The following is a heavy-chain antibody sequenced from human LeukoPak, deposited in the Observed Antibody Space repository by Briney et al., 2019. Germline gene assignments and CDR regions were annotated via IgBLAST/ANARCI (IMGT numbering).Heavy chain of an antibody. CDR2: IKQDGSEK. D-gene: IGHD5-12*01. CDR1: GFTFSKYW. J-gene: IGHJ4*02. V-gene: IGHV3-7*01. CDR3: ARGGATLDY. Sequence: PGGSLRLSCAVSGFTFSKYWMNWVRQAPGKGLEWVANIKQDGSEKYYVDSVKGRFTISRDNAKNSLYLQMNSLRAEDTAVYYCARGGATLDYWGQGTLVTVSS.